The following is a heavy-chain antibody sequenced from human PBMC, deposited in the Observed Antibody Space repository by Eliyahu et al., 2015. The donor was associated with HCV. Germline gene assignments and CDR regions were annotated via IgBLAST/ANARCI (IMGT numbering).Heavy chain of an antibody. Sequence: QVQLVQSGAXVKKPGASIKISFXSSGYTFTDYYIHWVRQAPGQRPEWMGLIYPSRGSTDYSQSFQGRVTMTRDTSLSTVYMELSSLRSEDTAVYYCARDREKTTDNFYFDSWGQGTLVAVSS. CDR2: IYPSRGST. CDR1: GYTFTDYY. V-gene: IGHV1-46*01. D-gene: IGHD4-11*01. CDR3: ARDREKTTDNFYFDS. J-gene: IGHJ4*02.